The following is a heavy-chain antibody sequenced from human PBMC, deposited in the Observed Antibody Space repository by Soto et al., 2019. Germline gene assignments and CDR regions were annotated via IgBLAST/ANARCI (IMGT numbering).Heavy chain of an antibody. Sequence: QVQLVESGGGVVQPGRSLRLSCAASGFPFSSYAMHWVRQAPGKGLEWVAVISYDGSNKYYADSVKGRFTISRDNSKNTLYLQMSSLRAEDTAVYYCARDRLRYNWNDFPYYYYGMDVWGQGTTVTVSS. CDR1: GFPFSSYA. CDR2: ISYDGSNK. V-gene: IGHV3-30*15. J-gene: IGHJ6*02. CDR3: ARDRLRYNWNDFPYYYYGMDV. D-gene: IGHD1-1*01.